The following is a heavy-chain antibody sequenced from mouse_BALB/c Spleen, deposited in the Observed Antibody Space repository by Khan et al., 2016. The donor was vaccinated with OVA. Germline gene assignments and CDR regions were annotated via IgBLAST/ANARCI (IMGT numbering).Heavy chain of an antibody. D-gene: IGHD1-2*01. CDR3: ARTARIKY. Sequence: QLEESGPGLVKPSQSLSLTCTVTGYSITSGYGWNWIRQFPGNKLEWMGYISYSGSTNYNQSLKSRISITRNTANIQFFLQLNSVTTEDTSTYYCARTARIKYWGQGTTLTVSS. V-gene: IGHV3-2*02. J-gene: IGHJ2*01. CDR1: GYSITSGYG. CDR2: ISYSGST.